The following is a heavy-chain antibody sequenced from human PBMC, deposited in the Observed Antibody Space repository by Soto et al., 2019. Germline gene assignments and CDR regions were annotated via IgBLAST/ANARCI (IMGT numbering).Heavy chain of an antibody. V-gene: IGHV3-23*01. J-gene: IGHJ4*02. CDR2: ISGSGVRT. CDR1: GFIFATTA. CDR3: AAVMGSDYDYVWGSLSFDH. Sequence: VQLLQSRGGLVQPGGSLRLSCEASGFIFATTAMGWVRQAPGKGLEWVSTISGSGVRTYYADSVKGRFTISRGNSKNTLFLQMNSLRADDTAVYFCAAVMGSDYDYVWGSLSFDHWGQGALVTVST. D-gene: IGHD3-16*01.